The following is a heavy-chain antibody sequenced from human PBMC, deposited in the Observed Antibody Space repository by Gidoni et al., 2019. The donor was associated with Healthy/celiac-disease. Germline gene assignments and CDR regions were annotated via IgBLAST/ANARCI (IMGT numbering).Heavy chain of an antibody. J-gene: IGHJ3*02. V-gene: IGHV4-59*01. CDR1: GGSISSYY. Sequence: QVQLQESGPGLVKPSETLSLTCTVSGGSISSYYWSWIRQPPGKGLEWIGYIYYSGSTNYNPSLKSRVTISVDTSKNQFSLKLSSVTAADTAVYYCAGDSSGAVEAFDIWGQGTMVTVSS. CDR3: AGDSSGAVEAFDI. CDR2: IYYSGST. D-gene: IGHD6-25*01.